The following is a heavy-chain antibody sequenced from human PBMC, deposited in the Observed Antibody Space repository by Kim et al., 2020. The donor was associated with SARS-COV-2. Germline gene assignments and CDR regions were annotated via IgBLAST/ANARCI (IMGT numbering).Heavy chain of an antibody. CDR2: ISWDGGST. Sequence: GGSLRLSCAASGFTFDDYTMHWVRQAPGKGLEWVSLISWDGGSTYYADSVKGRFTISRDNSKNSLYLQMNSLRTEDTALYYCAKLGSIGIAAAGWPEQDAFDIWGQGTMVTVSS. D-gene: IGHD6-13*01. CDR1: GFTFDDYT. V-gene: IGHV3-43*01. CDR3: AKLGSIGIAAAGWPEQDAFDI. J-gene: IGHJ3*02.